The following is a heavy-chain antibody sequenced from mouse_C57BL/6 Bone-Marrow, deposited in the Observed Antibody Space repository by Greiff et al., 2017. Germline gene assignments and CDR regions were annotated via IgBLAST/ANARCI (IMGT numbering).Heavy chain of an antibody. D-gene: IGHD1-1*01. V-gene: IGHV6-3*01. J-gene: IGHJ3*01. CDR1: GFTFSNYW. CDR3: TDYYYGSSLFAY. CDR2: IRLKSDNYAT. Sequence: EVMLVESGGGLVQPGGSMKLSCVASGFTFSNYWMNWVRQSPEKGLEWVAQIRLKSDNYATYYAESVKGRFTISRDDSKSSVYLQMNNLRAEDTGIYYCTDYYYGSSLFAYWGQGTLVTVSA.